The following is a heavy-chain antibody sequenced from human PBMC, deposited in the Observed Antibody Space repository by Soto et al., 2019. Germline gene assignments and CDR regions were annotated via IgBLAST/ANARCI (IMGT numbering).Heavy chain of an antibody. J-gene: IGHJ3*02. D-gene: IGHD2-2*01. CDR1: GDSVSSNSAA. CDR3: ARAPYCSSTSRYAFDI. V-gene: IGHV6-1*01. Sequence: SQTLSLTCAISGDSVSSNSAAWNWIRQSPSRGLEWLGRTYYRSKWYNDYAVSVKSRITINPDTSKNQFSLQLNSVTPEDTAVYYCARAPYCSSTSRYAFDIWGQGTMVTVSS. CDR2: TYYRSKWYN.